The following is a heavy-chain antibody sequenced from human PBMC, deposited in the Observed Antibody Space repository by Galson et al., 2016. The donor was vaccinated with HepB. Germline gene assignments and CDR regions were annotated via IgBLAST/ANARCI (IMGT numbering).Heavy chain of an antibody. V-gene: IGHV3-23*01. CDR2: ISGSGEHT. D-gene: IGHD2-21*01. J-gene: IGHJ6*02. CDR1: GFRFSGYA. Sequence: SLRLSCAASGFRFSGYAMTWVRQAPGKGLEWVSGISGSGEHTYYVDNVKGRFTISRDNSKTTLYVQMTSLRVEDTAVYYCAKGSIWVSAALYGMDVWGQGTTVTVSS. CDR3: AKGSIWVSAALYGMDV.